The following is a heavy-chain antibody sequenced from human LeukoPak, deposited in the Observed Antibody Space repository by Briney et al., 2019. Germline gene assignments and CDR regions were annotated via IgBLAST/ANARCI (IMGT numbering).Heavy chain of an antibody. CDR1: GFTFSSYS. Sequence: GGSLRLSCAASGFTFSSYSINWVRQAPGKGLEWVSYIGSSGTTIYYADSVKGRFTISRDNAKNSLYLQINSLRAEDTAVYYCARDRVSGSSIFDYWGQGTLVTVSS. V-gene: IGHV3-48*01. D-gene: IGHD1-26*01. J-gene: IGHJ4*02. CDR2: IGSSGTTI. CDR3: ARDRVSGSSIFDY.